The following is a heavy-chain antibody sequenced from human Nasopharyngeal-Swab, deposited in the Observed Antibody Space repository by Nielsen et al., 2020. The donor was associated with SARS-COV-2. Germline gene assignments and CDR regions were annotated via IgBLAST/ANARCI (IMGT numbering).Heavy chain of an antibody. CDR3: ARDWSRAFDV. V-gene: IGHV3-7*01. Sequence: GESLKISCAASGFTFSSLWMSWVRQVPGKGLEWVADIKPDGSEKFYVDSVKGRFTISRDNAKNSMSLQMNSLRVEDTAVYYCARDWSRAFDVWGQGTMVTFSS. J-gene: IGHJ3*01. CDR1: GFTFSSLW. CDR2: IKPDGSEK.